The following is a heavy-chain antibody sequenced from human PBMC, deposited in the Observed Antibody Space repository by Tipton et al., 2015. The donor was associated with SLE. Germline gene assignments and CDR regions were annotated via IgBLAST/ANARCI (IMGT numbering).Heavy chain of an antibody. CDR3: ARVQAYEGFDP. CDR2: IYYSGST. CDR1: GGSISSSSYY. V-gene: IGHV4-39*07. Sequence: TLSLTCTVSGGSISSSSYYWGWIRQPPGQGLEWIGSIYYSGSTYYNPSLKSRVTISVDTSKNQFSLKLSSVTAADTAVYYCARVQAYEGFDPWGQGTLVTVSS. J-gene: IGHJ5*02. D-gene: IGHD3-16*01.